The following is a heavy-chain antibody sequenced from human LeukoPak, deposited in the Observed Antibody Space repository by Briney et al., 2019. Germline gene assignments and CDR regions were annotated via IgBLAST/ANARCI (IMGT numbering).Heavy chain of an antibody. D-gene: IGHD2-2*02. J-gene: IGHJ5*02. V-gene: IGHV4-4*07. CDR2: IYASGGT. CDR1: GGSLSTYF. Sequence: SETLSLTCTVSGGSLSTYFWTWIRQPAGKGLEWIGRIYASGGTTHTPSLKSRVTMSVDTSKSQFSLKLSSVTAADTAVYYCARDDGYCNRTSCYSDWFDPWGQGTLVTVSS. CDR3: ARDDGYCNRTSCYSDWFDP.